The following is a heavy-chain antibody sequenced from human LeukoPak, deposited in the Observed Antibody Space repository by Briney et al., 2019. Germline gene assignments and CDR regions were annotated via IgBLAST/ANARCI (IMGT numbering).Heavy chain of an antibody. CDR2: IKQDGSEK. CDR1: GFTFSSYW. CDR3: ARVKYYYGSGSDYFDY. Sequence: GGSLRLSCAASGFTFSSYWMSWVRQAPGKGLEWVANIKQDGSEKYYVDSVKGRFTIPRDNAKNSLYLQMNSLRAEDTAVYYCARVKYYYGSGSDYFDYWGQGTLVTVSS. J-gene: IGHJ4*02. D-gene: IGHD3-10*01. V-gene: IGHV3-7*03.